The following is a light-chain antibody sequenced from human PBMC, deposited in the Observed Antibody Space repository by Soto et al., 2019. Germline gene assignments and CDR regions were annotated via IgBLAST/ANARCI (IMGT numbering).Light chain of an antibody. CDR1: QSVSSS. V-gene: IGKV3-15*01. J-gene: IGKJ1*01. CDR3: QQYNNWPRT. CDR2: GAS. Sequence: IVMTQSPATLSVSPGERATLSCRASQSVSSSLAWYQQKPGQAPRLLIYGASTRATGIPARFSGSGSGTESTLTISSLRSEDFEVYYCQQYNNWPRTFGQGTKVDIK.